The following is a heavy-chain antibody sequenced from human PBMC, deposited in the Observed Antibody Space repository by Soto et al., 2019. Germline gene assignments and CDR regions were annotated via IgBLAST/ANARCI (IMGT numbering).Heavy chain of an antibody. CDR2: ISYDGSNK. CDR3: ARDPGGSGGSCYSSPCSWFDP. J-gene: IGHJ5*02. Sequence: QVQLVESGGGVVQPGRSLRLSCAASGFTFSSYAMHWVRQAPGKGLEWVAVISYDGSNKYYADYVKGRFTISSNNSKNTLYLQMNSLRAEDPAVYYCARDPGGSGGSCYSSPCSWFDPWGQGTLVTVSS. CDR1: GFTFSSYA. V-gene: IGHV3-30-3*01. D-gene: IGHD2-15*01.